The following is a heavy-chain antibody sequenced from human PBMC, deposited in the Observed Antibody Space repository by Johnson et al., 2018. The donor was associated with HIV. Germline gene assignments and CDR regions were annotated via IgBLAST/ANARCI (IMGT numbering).Heavy chain of an antibody. CDR1: GFTFRSYW. CDR2: INLDGSEK. CDR3: AREGEDAFDI. D-gene: IGHD2-21*01. V-gene: IGHV3-7*01. Sequence: VQLVESGGVVVQPGGSLRLSCAASGFTFRSYWMSWVRQAPGTGLEWVANINLDGSEKNYVDSVKGRFTISRDNAKNSLYLQMNSLRAGDTAVYYCAREGEDAFDIWGQGTMVTVSS. J-gene: IGHJ3*02.